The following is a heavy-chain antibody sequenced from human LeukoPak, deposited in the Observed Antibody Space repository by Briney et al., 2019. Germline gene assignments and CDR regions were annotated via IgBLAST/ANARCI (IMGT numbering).Heavy chain of an antibody. J-gene: IGHJ4*02. CDR3: AKANSYDSYYFDY. CDR1: GXRVSNDY. V-gene: IGHV3-53*01. D-gene: IGHD3-16*01. Sequence: GGSLRLSCAASGXRVSNDYMTWVRQAPGKGLEWVSFIFAGGSAYYADSVRGRFTVSRDRSKNTLSLQMNNLRAEDTAVYYCAKANSYDSYYFDYWGQGALVIVSS. CDR2: IFAGGSA.